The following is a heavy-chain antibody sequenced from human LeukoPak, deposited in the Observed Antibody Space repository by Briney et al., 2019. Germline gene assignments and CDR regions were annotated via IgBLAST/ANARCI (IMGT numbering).Heavy chain of an antibody. V-gene: IGHV3-21*01. CDR1: GFTFSSYS. D-gene: IGHD1-20*01. CDR2: ISSSSSYI. Sequence: PGGSLRLSCAASGFTFSSYSMNWVRQAPGKGLEWVSSISSSSSYIYYADSVKGRFTISRDNAKNSLYLQMNSLRAEDTAVYYCARDLITGTTDSLDYWGQGTLVTVSS. CDR3: ARDLITGTTDSLDY. J-gene: IGHJ4*02.